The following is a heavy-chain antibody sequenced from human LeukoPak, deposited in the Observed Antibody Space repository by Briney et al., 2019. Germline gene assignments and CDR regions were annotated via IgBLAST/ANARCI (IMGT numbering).Heavy chain of an antibody. Sequence: GGSLRLSCAASGFTFSNAWMSWVRQAPGKGLEWVANIKQDGSEKYYVDSVKGRFTISRDNAKNSLYLQMNSLRAEDTAVYYCARDAGYYDFWSGYYKGPSYFDYWGQGTLVTVSS. J-gene: IGHJ4*02. V-gene: IGHV3-7*01. CDR3: ARDAGYYDFWSGYYKGPSYFDY. CDR1: GFTFSNAW. D-gene: IGHD3-3*01. CDR2: IKQDGSEK.